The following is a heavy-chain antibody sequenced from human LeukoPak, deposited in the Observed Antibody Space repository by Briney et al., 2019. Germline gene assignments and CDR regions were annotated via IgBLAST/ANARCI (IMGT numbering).Heavy chain of an antibody. CDR3: ARTSKVTSVMDI. CDR1: GFIFSTYA. CDR2: ISGSGGNT. J-gene: IGHJ3*02. D-gene: IGHD3-16*01. V-gene: IGHV3-23*01. Sequence: GGSLRLSCAASGFIFSTYAMSWVRQAPGKGLDWVSGISGSGGNTYYADSVKGRFTISRENAKNSLYLQMNNVRAGDTAVYYCARTSKVTSVMDIWGQGTMVTVSS.